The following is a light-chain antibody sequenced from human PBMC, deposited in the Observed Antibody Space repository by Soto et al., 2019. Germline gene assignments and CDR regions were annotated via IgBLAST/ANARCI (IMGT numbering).Light chain of an antibody. V-gene: IGLV2-14*01. CDR2: EVT. CDR3: SSYTSGSTLV. J-gene: IGLJ3*02. Sequence: QSALTQPASVSGSPGQSITISCTGSSNDVGGYNYVSWYQQHQGKAPKLMIYEVTNRHSGVSKRFSGSKSGNTASLTISGLQAEDEADYYCSSYTSGSTLVFGGGTKLTVL. CDR1: SNDVGGYNY.